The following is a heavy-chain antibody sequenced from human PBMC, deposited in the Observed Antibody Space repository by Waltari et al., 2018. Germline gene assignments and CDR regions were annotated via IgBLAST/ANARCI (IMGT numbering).Heavy chain of an antibody. J-gene: IGHJ3*02. CDR1: GFTFSDYY. Sequence: SCAASGFTFSDYYMSWIRQAPGKGLEWVSYISSSGSTIYYADSVKGRFTISRDNAKNSLYLQMNSLRAEDTAVYYCARVGLLWFGEPAGAFDIWGQGTMVTVSS. CDR3: ARVGLLWFGEPAGAFDI. CDR2: ISSSGSTI. V-gene: IGHV3-11*01. D-gene: IGHD3-10*01.